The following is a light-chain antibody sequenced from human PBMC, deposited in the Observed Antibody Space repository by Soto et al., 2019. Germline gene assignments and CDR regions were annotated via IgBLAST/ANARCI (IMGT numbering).Light chain of an antibody. V-gene: IGLV2-11*01. CDR1: SSDVGGYNY. Sequence: QSALTQPRSVSGSPGQSVTISCTGTSSDVGGYNYVSWYQQHPGKAPKLMIYDVSKRPSGVPDRFSGSNSGNTASLTISGLQAEDEADYYCQSYDSGLGGYVIFGGGTKLTVL. J-gene: IGLJ2*01. CDR2: DVS. CDR3: QSYDSGLGGYVI.